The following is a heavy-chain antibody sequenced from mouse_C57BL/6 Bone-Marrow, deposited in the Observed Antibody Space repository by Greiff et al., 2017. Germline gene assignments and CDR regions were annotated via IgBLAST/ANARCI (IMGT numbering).Heavy chain of an antibody. CDR2: INSDGGST. CDR1: EYEFPSHD. Sequence: EVKLMESGGGLVQPGESLKLSCESNEYEFPSHDMSWVRKTPEKRLELVAAINSDGGSTYYPDTMERRVIISRDNTKKTLYLQMSSLRSEDTALYYCASYYSNELPGYWGQGTTLTVSS. J-gene: IGHJ2*01. V-gene: IGHV5-2*01. CDR3: ASYYSNELPGY. D-gene: IGHD2-5*01.